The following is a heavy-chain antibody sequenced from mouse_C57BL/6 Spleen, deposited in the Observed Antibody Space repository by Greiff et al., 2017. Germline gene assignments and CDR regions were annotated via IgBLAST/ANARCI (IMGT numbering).Heavy chain of an antibody. CDR3: ARGGGSSYVYWYFDV. CDR2: ISYDGSN. V-gene: IGHV3-6*01. J-gene: IGHJ1*03. CDR1: GYSITSGYY. D-gene: IGHD1-1*01. Sequence: EVKVEESGPGLVKPSQSLSLTCSVTGYSITSGYYWNWIRQFPGNKLEWMGYISYDGSNNYNPSLKNRISITRDTSKNQFFLKLNSVTTEDTATYYCARGGGSSYVYWYFDVWGTGTTVTVSS.